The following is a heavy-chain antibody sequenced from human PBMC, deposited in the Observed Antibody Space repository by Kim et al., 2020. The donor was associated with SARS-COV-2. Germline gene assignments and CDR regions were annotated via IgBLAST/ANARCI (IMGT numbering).Heavy chain of an antibody. V-gene: IGHV3-7*01. CDR1: GFTFSSYW. CDR2: IKQDGSEK. Sequence: GGSLRLSCAASGFTFSSYWMSWVRQAPEKGLEWVANIKQDGSEKYYVDSVKGRFTISRDNAKNSLYLQMNSLRAEDTAVYYCARESGRRTYYMDVWGKGTTVTVSS. D-gene: IGHD6-25*01. CDR3: ARESGRRTYYMDV. J-gene: IGHJ6*03.